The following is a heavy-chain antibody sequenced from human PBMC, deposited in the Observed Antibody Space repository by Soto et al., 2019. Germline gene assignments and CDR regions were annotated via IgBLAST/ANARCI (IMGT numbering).Heavy chain of an antibody. Sequence: PGESLKISCKGSGYSLTSYWISWVRQMPGKGLEWMGRIDPSDSYTNYSPSFQGHVTISADKSISTAYLQWSSLKASDTAMYYCARIYSYGYYYYYGMDVWGKGPRSPSPQ. J-gene: IGHJ6*01. V-gene: IGHV5-10-1*01. CDR3: ARIYSYGYYYYYGMDV. CDR1: GYSLTSYW. CDR2: IDPSDSYT. D-gene: IGHD5-18*01.